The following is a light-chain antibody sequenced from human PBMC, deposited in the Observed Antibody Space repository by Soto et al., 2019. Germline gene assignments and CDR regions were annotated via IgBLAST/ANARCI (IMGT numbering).Light chain of an antibody. J-gene: IGKJ4*01. CDR1: QSVSSY. CDR2: DAS. Sequence: EIVLTQSPATLSLSPGERATLSCRASQSVSSYLAWYQQKPGQAPRLLIYDASNRATGVPARSSGSGSGTDFTLTISSLEPEDFAVYYCHQRSNWPLTFGGWTNVEIK. CDR3: HQRSNWPLT. V-gene: IGKV3-11*01.